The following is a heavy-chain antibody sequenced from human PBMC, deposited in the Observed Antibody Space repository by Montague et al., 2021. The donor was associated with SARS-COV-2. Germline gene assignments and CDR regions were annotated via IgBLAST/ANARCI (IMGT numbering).Heavy chain of an antibody. Sequence: SLRLSCAASGFTFTYYWMHWVRQAPGKGLAWVSRINNDGSSRIYADSVKGRFTISRDTAKNTLYLQMNSLRAEDTAVYHCARAPGPTLRHAVSGFDSWGQGTLVTVSS. CDR3: ARAPGPTLRHAVSGFDS. V-gene: IGHV3-74*01. CDR2: INNDGSSR. D-gene: IGHD6-19*01. CDR1: GFTFTYYW. J-gene: IGHJ4*02.